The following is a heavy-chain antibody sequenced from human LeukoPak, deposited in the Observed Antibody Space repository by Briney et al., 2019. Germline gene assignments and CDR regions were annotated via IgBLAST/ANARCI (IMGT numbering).Heavy chain of an antibody. D-gene: IGHD6-6*01. CDR2: FDPEDGET. CDR1: GYTLTELS. Sequence: GASVKVSCKVSGYTLTELSMHWVRQAPGKGLEWMGGFDPEDGETIYAQKFQGRVTMTRDTSTSTVYMELSSLRSEDTAVYYCAHSSSSPAYFDYWGQGTLVTVSS. CDR3: AHSSSSPAYFDY. J-gene: IGHJ4*02. V-gene: IGHV1-24*01.